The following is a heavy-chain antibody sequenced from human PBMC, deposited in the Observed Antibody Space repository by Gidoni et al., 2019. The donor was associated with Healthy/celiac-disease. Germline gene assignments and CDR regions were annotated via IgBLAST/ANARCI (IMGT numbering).Heavy chain of an antibody. J-gene: IGHJ5*02. CDR2: IYYSGST. CDR3: ARHSSQTVAGPGWFDP. CDR1: GGSISSSSYY. D-gene: IGHD6-19*01. Sequence: QLQLQESGPGLVKPSETLSLICTVSGGSISSSSYYWGWIRQPPGKGLEWIGSIYYSGSTYYNPSLKSRVTISVDTSKNQFSLKLSSVTAADTAVYYCARHSSQTVAGPGWFDPWGQGTLVTVSS. V-gene: IGHV4-39*01.